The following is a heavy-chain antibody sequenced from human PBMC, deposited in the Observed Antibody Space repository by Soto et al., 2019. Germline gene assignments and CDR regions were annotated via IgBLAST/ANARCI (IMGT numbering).Heavy chain of an antibody. D-gene: IGHD2-15*01. CDR2: IVVGSGNT. Sequence: QMQVVQSGPEVKKPGTSVKVSCKTSGFTFSSSAVQWVRQARGQRLEWMGWIVVGSGNTKYAHKFQERVTITRDMSTSTAHMELSSLRSEDTAVYYCAAELYSGGSCCSFDIWGQGTMVTVSS. V-gene: IGHV1-58*01. CDR1: GFTFSSSA. J-gene: IGHJ3*02. CDR3: AAELYSGGSCCSFDI.